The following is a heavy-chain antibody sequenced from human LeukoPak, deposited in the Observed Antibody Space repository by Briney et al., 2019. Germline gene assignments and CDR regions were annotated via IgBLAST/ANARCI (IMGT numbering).Heavy chain of an antibody. CDR1: GDSVNIYY. D-gene: IGHD4-17*01. V-gene: IGHV4-4*07. J-gene: IGHJ4*02. CDR3: ATGDMSYHYFDY. Sequence: SETLSLTCTVSGDSVNIYYWSWVRQPAGKGLEWVGRIYLSGTTDYNPSLKSRVTMSVDTSKNQFSLRLTSVTAADTAVYYCATGDMSYHYFDYWGQGTLVSVSS. CDR2: IYLSGTT.